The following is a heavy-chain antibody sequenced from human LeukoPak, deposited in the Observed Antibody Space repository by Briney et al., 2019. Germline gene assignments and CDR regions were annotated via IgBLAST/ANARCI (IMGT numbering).Heavy chain of an antibody. CDR2: INHSGST. Sequence: SETLSLTCAVYGGSFSGHYWSWIRQPPGKGLEWIGEINHSGSTNYHSSLKSRVTISVDTSNNQFSLKLSAVTAADTAVYYCARGPSAVAGLSRWGQGTLVTVSS. D-gene: IGHD6-19*01. V-gene: IGHV4-34*01. CDR3: ARGPSAVAGLSR. J-gene: IGHJ4*02. CDR1: GGSFSGHY.